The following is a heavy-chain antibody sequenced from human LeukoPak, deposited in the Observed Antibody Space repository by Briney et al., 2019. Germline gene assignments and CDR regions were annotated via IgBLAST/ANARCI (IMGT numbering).Heavy chain of an antibody. Sequence: SETLSLTCTVSGGSIGTYYWSWVRQSPGKGLEWIGYIYVTGNRYNPYLQSRVTISVATSRNQFFLKRGSVTAADTAVYYCARHIGGGIEDMDVWGKGTKVTVSS. D-gene: IGHD3-16*02. V-gene: IGHV4-59*08. CDR2: IYVTGN. J-gene: IGHJ6*03. CDR3: ARHIGGGIEDMDV. CDR1: GGSIGTYY.